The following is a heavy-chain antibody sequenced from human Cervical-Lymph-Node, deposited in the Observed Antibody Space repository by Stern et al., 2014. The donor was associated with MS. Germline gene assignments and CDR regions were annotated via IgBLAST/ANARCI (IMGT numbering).Heavy chain of an antibody. Sequence: QVQLLQPGGGVVQPGKSLRLSCVASGFTFSGYGMHWVRQAPGKGLEWVAFIWSDGSNPSYADSVQGRFTIARDNLQNTLHLHMNNVTAADTARYYCARGRNVGVNYYFDYWGQGSLVTVSS. D-gene: IGHD3-16*01. V-gene: IGHV3-33*01. CDR2: IWSDGSNP. J-gene: IGHJ4*02. CDR3: ARGRNVGVNYYFDY. CDR1: GFTFSGYG.